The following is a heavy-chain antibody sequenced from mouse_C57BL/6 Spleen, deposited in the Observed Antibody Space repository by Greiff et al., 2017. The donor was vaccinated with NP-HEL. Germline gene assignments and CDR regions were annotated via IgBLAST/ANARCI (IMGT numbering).Heavy chain of an antibody. CDR2: INPYNGDT. V-gene: IGHV1-20*01. CDR3: ARYYYGSRYYAMDY. D-gene: IGHD1-1*01. J-gene: IGHJ4*01. Sequence: EVQVVESGPELVKPGDSVKISCKASGYSFTGYFMNWVMQSHGTSLEWIGRINPYNGDTFYNQKFKGKATLTVDKSSSTAHMELRSLTSEDSAVYYCARYYYGSRYYAMDYWGQGTSVTVSS. CDR1: GYSFTGYF.